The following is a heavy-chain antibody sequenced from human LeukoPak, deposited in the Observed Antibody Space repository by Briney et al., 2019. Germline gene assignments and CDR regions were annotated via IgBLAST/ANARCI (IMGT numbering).Heavy chain of an antibody. J-gene: IGHJ4*02. CDR1: GFTFSSHE. D-gene: IGHD6-19*01. Sequence: PGGSLRLSCAASGFTFSSHEMNWVRQAPGKGLEWVSYISSSGSTIYYADSVKGRFTISRDNAKNSLYLQMNSLRAEDTAVYYCARVDSSGWSYYFDYWGQGTLVTVTS. CDR2: ISSSGSTI. V-gene: IGHV3-48*03. CDR3: ARVDSSGWSYYFDY.